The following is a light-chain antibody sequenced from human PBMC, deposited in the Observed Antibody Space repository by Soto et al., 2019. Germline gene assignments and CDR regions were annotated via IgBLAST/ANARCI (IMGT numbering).Light chain of an antibody. Sequence: QSALTQPASVSGSPGQSITISCTGTSSDVGGYNYVSWYQQYPGKAPTLLIYEVTHRPTGVSNRFSGSKSDNTASLTISGLQAEDEADYYCNSFTSINTLVFGGGTKVTVL. J-gene: IGLJ3*02. CDR2: EVT. CDR1: SSDVGGYNY. V-gene: IGLV2-14*01. CDR3: NSFTSINTLV.